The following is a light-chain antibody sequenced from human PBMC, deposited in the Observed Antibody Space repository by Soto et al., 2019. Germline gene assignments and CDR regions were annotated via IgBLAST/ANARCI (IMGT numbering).Light chain of an antibody. CDR1: QSISNW. J-gene: IGKJ1*01. CDR2: KAS. CDR3: QQYNNYSWT. Sequence: DIPMTQSPSTLSASVGDRVTITCRASQSISNWLAWYQQKPGKAPKLLIYKASSLEPGVPSRFSGSGSGTEFTLTISSLQPDDFATYYCQQYNNYSWTFGQGTKVEIK. V-gene: IGKV1-5*03.